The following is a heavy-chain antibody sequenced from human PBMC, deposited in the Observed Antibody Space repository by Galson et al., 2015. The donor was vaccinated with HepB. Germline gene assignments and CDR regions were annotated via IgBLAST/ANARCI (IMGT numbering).Heavy chain of an antibody. CDR3: AREWDTNSRDYSYYMDV. J-gene: IGHJ6*03. V-gene: IGHV3-21*01. CDR2: ITSTSTHI. D-gene: IGHD5-18*01. Sequence: SLRLSCAASGFFFNNYNMNWVRQAPGKGLEWVSSITSTSTHIYYADSVKGRFTISRDNAKNSLFLQMNSLRADDTAVYYCAREWDTNSRDYSYYMDVWGKGTTVTVSS. CDR1: GFFFNNYN.